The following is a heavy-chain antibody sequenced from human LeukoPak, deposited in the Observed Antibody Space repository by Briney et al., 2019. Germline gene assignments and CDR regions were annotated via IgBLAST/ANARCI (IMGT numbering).Heavy chain of an antibody. Sequence: PGGSLSLSCAASGFTFSSYSVNWVRQAPGKGLEWVSSISSSSSYIYYADSVKGRFTISRDNAKNSLYLQMNSLRAEDTAVYYCARDGGSSGTSSPYYGIDVWGRGTMVTVSS. D-gene: IGHD6-6*01. J-gene: IGHJ6*02. CDR1: GFTFSSYS. V-gene: IGHV3-21*01. CDR3: ARDGGSSGTSSPYYGIDV. CDR2: ISSSSSYI.